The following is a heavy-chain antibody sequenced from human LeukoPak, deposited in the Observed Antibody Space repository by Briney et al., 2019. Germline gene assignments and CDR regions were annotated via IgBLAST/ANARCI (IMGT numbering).Heavy chain of an antibody. CDR3: AKEDSSSWQIDY. CDR1: GFTFSDSA. J-gene: IGHJ4*02. Sequence: GGSLRLSCTASGFTFSDSALSWVRQAPGKGLEWVAFIRYDGSNKYYADSVKGRFTISRDNSKNTLYLQMNSLRAEDTAEYYCAKEDSSSWQIDYWGQGTLVTVSS. V-gene: IGHV3-30*02. CDR2: IRYDGSNK. D-gene: IGHD6-13*01.